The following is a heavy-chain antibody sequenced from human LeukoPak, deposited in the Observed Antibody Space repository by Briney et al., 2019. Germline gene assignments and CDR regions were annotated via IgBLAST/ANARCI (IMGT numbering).Heavy chain of an antibody. CDR1: GFTFSSYW. CDR2: INSDGSST. Sequence: GGSLRLSCAASGFTFSSYWMHWVRQAPGKGLVWVSRINSDGSSTSYADSVKGRFTISRDNAKNTLYLQMNSLRAEDTAVYYCAKGGRGYCSGGSCYELDYWGQGTLVTVSP. J-gene: IGHJ4*02. D-gene: IGHD2-15*01. CDR3: AKGGRGYCSGGSCYELDY. V-gene: IGHV3-74*01.